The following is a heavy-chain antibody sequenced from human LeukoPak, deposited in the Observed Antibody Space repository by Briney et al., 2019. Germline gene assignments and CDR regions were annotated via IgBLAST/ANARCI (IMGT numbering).Heavy chain of an antibody. D-gene: IGHD3-10*01. CDR1: GFTFSSYS. Sequence: GSLRLSCAASGFTFSSYSMNWVRQAPGKGLEWVSYISSSSSTIYYADSVKGRFTISRDNAKNSLYLQMNSLRAEDTAVYYCAKDPIRYGSGSYVDYWGQGTLVTVSS. V-gene: IGHV3-48*01. CDR2: ISSSSSTI. J-gene: IGHJ4*02. CDR3: AKDPIRYGSGSYVDY.